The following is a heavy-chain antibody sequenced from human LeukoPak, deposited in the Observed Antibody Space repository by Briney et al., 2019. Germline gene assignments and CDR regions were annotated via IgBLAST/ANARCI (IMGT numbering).Heavy chain of an antibody. D-gene: IGHD2-15*01. Sequence: WGSLRLSCAASGFTFSSYGMLWVRQAPGKGLEWVANIKQDGSEKYYVDSVKGRFTISRDNTKNSLYLQINSLRAEDTALFYCASSPPPLSIGGNWFDPWGQGTLVTVSS. CDR1: GFTFSSYG. J-gene: IGHJ5*02. CDR2: IKQDGSEK. V-gene: IGHV3-7*01. CDR3: ASSPPPLSIGGNWFDP.